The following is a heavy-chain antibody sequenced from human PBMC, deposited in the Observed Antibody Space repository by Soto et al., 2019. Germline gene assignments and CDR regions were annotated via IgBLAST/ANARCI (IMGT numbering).Heavy chain of an antibody. CDR3: ARAVAVPADFDY. Sequence: QVQLVQSGAEEKKPGASVKVSCKASGYTFTGYAMHWVRQAPGQRLEWMGWINAGNGNTKYSQKFQGRVTITRDTSASTAYMELSSLRSXDXAVXYXARAVAVPADFDYWGQGTLVTVSS. CDR1: GYTFTGYA. CDR2: INAGNGNT. V-gene: IGHV1-3*05. D-gene: IGHD6-19*01. J-gene: IGHJ4*02.